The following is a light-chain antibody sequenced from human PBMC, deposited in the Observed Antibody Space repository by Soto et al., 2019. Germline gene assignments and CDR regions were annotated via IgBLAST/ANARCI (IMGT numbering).Light chain of an antibody. CDR2: NGD. V-gene: IGLV1-44*01. CDR3: STWDDSLNGWV. Sequence: QAVVTQPPSVSGTPGLRVNISCSGGISNIGKDTVNWYQQLPGTAPKLLMFNGDKRPSGVPDRFSGSRSGTSASLAISGLQSDDEAVYFCSTWDDSLNGWVFGGGTKLTVL. CDR1: ISNIGKDT. J-gene: IGLJ3*02.